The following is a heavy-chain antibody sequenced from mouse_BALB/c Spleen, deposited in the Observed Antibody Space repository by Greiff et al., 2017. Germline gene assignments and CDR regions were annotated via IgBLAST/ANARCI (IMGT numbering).Heavy chain of an antibody. Sequence: VQLQQSGPGLVKPSQSLSLTCSVTGYSITSGYYWNWIRQFPGNKLEWMGYISYDGSNNYNPSLKNRISITRDTSKNQFFLKLNSVTTEDTATYYCARDDYGGYFDVWGAGTTVTVSA. CDR2: ISYDGSN. J-gene: IGHJ1*01. CDR1: GYSITSGYY. V-gene: IGHV3-6*02. CDR3: ARDDYGGYFDV. D-gene: IGHD1-1*01.